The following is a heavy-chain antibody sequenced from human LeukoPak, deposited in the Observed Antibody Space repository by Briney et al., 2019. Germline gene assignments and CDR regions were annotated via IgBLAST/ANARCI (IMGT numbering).Heavy chain of an antibody. Sequence: SETLSLTCAVYGGSFSGYYWSWIRQPPGKGLEWIGEINHSGSTNYNPSLKSRVTMSVDTSKNQFSLKLSSVTAADTAVYYCARDAVWFGEPMGYFDYWGQGTLVTVSS. J-gene: IGHJ4*02. D-gene: IGHD3-10*01. V-gene: IGHV4-34*01. CDR2: INHSGST. CDR1: GGSFSGYY. CDR3: ARDAVWFGEPMGYFDY.